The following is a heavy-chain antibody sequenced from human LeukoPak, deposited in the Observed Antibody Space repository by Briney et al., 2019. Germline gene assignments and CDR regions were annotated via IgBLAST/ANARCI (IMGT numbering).Heavy chain of an antibody. Sequence: GGSLRLSCVASGFTFSSFAINWVRQAPGKGLEWVSGISGSGHTTYYADSVRGRFSISRDNSRNTLSLQMSSLRAEDTAVYYCAKARSLTCGGDCYQIDYWGQGTLVIVSS. CDR3: AKARSLTCGGDCYQIDY. D-gene: IGHD2-21*02. V-gene: IGHV3-23*01. J-gene: IGHJ4*02. CDR2: ISGSGHTT. CDR1: GFTFSSFA.